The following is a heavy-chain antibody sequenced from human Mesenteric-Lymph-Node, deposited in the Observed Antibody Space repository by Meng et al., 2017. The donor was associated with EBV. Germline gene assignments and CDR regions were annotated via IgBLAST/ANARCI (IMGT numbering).Heavy chain of an antibody. CDR1: GDSVSSSSAA. CDR3: ARGATSVFDL. J-gene: IGHJ2*01. CDR2: TYYRSKWYN. V-gene: IGHV6-1*01. Sequence: QVQLQQSGPGLVKPSQXLSLACVISGDSVSSSSAAWTWIRQSPSRGLEWLGRTYYRSKWYNDYAVFVKSRITINPDTSKNQFSLQLNSVTPEDTAVYYCARGATSVFDLWCRGTLVTVSS.